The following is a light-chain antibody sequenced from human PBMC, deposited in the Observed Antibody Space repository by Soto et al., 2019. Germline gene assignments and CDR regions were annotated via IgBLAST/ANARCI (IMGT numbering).Light chain of an antibody. V-gene: IGKV3-20*01. J-gene: IGKJ2*01. CDR2: AAS. CDR1: QSFSNTY. CDR3: QHYGRSPYT. Sequence: EIVLTQSPGTLSLSPGERATLSCRASQSFSNTYLGWYQQKPGQAPRLLIYAASSRATGIPDRFSGSGSGADFTLTISRLEPEDFAVYYCQHYGRSPYTFGQGTKGEIK.